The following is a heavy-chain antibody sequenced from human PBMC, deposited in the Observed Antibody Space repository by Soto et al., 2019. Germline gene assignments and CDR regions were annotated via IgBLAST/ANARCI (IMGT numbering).Heavy chain of an antibody. D-gene: IGHD3-10*01. Sequence: EVQLVEPGGGLVQPGGSLRLSCTASGFAVRHNYMTWVRQAPGKGLEWVSLIYSGGDTAYADSVKGRFTISRHTSQNTLYLQMNSLRAEDTAVYYCARKTDSIPSGGDVWGKGTAVTVSS. CDR3: ARKTDSIPSGGDV. CDR2: IYSGGDT. V-gene: IGHV3-53*04. CDR1: GFAVRHNY. J-gene: IGHJ6*04.